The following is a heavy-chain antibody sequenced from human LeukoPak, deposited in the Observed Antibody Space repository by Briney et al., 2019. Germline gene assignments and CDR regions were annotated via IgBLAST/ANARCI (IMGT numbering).Heavy chain of an antibody. V-gene: IGHV4-59*08. D-gene: IGHD3-3*01. CDR2: IHYSGST. CDR3: ASSRTSFTNPFDY. CDR1: GGSISSYY. Sequence: NSSETLSLTCTVSGGSISSYYWSWIRQPPGKGVEWIGYIHYSGSTNYNPSLKSRVTISVDTSKNQFSLKLSSVTAADTAIYYCASSRTSFTNPFDYWGQGTLVTVSS. J-gene: IGHJ4*02.